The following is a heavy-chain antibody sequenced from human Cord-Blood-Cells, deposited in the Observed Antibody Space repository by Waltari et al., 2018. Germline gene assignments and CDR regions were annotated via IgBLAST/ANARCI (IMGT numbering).Heavy chain of an antibody. D-gene: IGHD6-13*01. CDR2: IYYSGST. CDR1: GGSIRSYY. Sequence: QVQLQESGPGLVKPSETLSLTCTVSGGSIRSYYWIGIRQPPGKGLEWIGYIYYSGSTNYNPSLKSRVTISVDTSKNQFSLKLSSVTAADTVVYYCARMYSSSWNWFDPWGQGTLVTVSS. J-gene: IGHJ5*02. V-gene: IGHV4-59*01. CDR3: ARMYSSSWNWFDP.